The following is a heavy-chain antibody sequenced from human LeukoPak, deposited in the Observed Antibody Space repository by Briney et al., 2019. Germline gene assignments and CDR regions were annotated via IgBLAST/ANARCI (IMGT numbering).Heavy chain of an antibody. J-gene: IGHJ4*02. CDR3: AKGVDYDDLRDDH. Sequence: PGRSLRLSCAASGFTFSSYGMHWVRQAPGKGLEWVAVISYDGSNKYYADSVKGRFTISRDNSKNTLFLQMNSLKSEDTAVYYCAKGVDYDDLRDDHWGQGTLVTVSS. CDR2: ISYDGSNK. CDR1: GFTFSSYG. V-gene: IGHV3-30*18. D-gene: IGHD4-17*01.